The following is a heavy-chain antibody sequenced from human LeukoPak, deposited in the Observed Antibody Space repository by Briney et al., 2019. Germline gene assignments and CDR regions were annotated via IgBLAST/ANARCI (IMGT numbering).Heavy chain of an antibody. D-gene: IGHD4-17*01. CDR1: GGSFSGYY. J-gene: IGHJ4*02. Sequence: PSETLSLTCAVYGGSFSGYYWSWIRQPPGKGLEWIGSIYYSGSTYYNPSLKSRVTISVDTSKNQFSLKLSSVTAADTAVYYCARHQTTVTTSFDFDYWGQGTLVTVSS. CDR3: ARHQTTVTTSFDFDY. CDR2: IYYSGST. V-gene: IGHV4-34*01.